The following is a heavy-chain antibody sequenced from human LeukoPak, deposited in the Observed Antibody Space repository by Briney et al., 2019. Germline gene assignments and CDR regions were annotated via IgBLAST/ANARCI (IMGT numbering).Heavy chain of an antibody. CDR1: GFTVSSNY. D-gene: IGHD2-2*01. CDR2: IYSGGST. CDR3: ARDQVGYCSSTSCYRSYYYGMDV. J-gene: IGHJ6*02. Sequence: PGGSLRLSCAASGFTVSSNYMSWVRQAPGKGLEWVSVIYSGGSTYYADSVKGRFTISRDNSKNTLYLQMNSLRAEDTAVYYCARDQVGYCSSTSCYRSYYYGMDVWGQGTTVTVSS. V-gene: IGHV3-53*01.